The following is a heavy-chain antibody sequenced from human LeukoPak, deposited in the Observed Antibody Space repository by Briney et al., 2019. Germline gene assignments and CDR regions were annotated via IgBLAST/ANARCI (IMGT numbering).Heavy chain of an antibody. CDR2: INPSGGST. CDR3: ARDGGGGRYTGSYYYYYYYMDV. J-gene: IGHJ6*03. Sequence: ASVKVSCKASGYTFTSYYMHWVRQAPGQGLEWMGIINPSGGSTSYAQKFQGRVTMTRDTSTSTVYMELSSLRSEETAVYYCARDGGGGRYTGSYYYYYYYMDVWGKGTTVTVSS. V-gene: IGHV1-46*01. CDR1: GYTFTSYY. D-gene: IGHD1-26*01.